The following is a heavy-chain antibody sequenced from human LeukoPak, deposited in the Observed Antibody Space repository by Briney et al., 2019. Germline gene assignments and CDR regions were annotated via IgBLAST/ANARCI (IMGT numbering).Heavy chain of an antibody. CDR1: GFTFSDYY. Sequence: GGSLRLSCAASGFTFSDYYMSWIRQAPGKGLEWVSYISSSGSTIYYADSVKGRFSISRDNSKNTLYLQMNSLRPEDTAVYYCAMSWTINWADYWGQGTLVIVSS. J-gene: IGHJ4*02. CDR2: ISSSGSTI. CDR3: AMSWTINWADY. V-gene: IGHV3-11*04. D-gene: IGHD1-1*01.